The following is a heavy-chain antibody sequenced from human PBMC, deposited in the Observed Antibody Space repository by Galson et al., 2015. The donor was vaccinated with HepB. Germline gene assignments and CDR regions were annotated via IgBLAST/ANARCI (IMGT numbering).Heavy chain of an antibody. Sequence: SLRLSCAVSGFTFSSDGMHWVRQSPGKGLEWVALIWDDGSNEYYADSVKGRFIISRDNSKNTLYLQMNSLRADDTAVYYCARDQDDSDCPAYYVGDWGQGTLVTVPS. CDR1: GFTFSSDG. D-gene: IGHD2-21*01. CDR2: IWDDGSNE. V-gene: IGHV3-33*01. CDR3: ARDQDDSDCPAYYVGD. J-gene: IGHJ1*01.